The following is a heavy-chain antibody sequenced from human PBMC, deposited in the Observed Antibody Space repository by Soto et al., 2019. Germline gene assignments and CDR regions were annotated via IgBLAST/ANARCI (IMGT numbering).Heavy chain of an antibody. Sequence: GESLKISCKGSGYSFTSYWIGWVRQMPGKGLEWMGIIYPGDSDTRYSPSFQGQVTISADKSISTAYLQWSSLKASDTAMYYCASTGYSGYEDYYYYGMDVWGQGTTVTVSS. CDR1: GYSFTSYW. J-gene: IGHJ6*02. CDR2: IYPGDSDT. D-gene: IGHD5-12*01. CDR3: ASTGYSGYEDYYYYGMDV. V-gene: IGHV5-51*01.